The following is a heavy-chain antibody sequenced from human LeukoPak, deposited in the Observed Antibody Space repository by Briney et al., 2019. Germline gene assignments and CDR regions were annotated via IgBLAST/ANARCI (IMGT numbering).Heavy chain of an antibody. J-gene: IGHJ4*02. CDR3: AKGPQGSAQYHFDS. D-gene: IGHD2-15*01. V-gene: IGHV3-23*01. CDR2: ITCRGDNS. CDR1: GLSGLTFRYYA. Sequence: GGSLRLSCTVSGLSGLTFRYYAMSWVRQAPGNGLEWVSTITCRGDNSYHADSVKGRLTISRDNSGNTLYLQMNSLRAEDTAVYYCAKGPQGSAQYHFDSWGQGTLVTVSS.